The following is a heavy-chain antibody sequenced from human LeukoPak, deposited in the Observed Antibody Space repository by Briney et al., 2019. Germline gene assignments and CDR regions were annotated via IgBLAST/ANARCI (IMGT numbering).Heavy chain of an antibody. V-gene: IGHV5-51*06. J-gene: IGHJ4*02. CDR2: IYPGDSGS. D-gene: IGHD1-1*01. Sequence: GESLKISCKASGYSFTSYWIGWVRQMPGKGLEWMGIIYPGDSGSRYSPSFQGQVTISCDKSITTAYLQWSSLKASDTAMYYCARVGNWNDVGYWGQGTLVTVSS. CDR3: ARVGNWNDVGY. CDR1: GYSFTSYW.